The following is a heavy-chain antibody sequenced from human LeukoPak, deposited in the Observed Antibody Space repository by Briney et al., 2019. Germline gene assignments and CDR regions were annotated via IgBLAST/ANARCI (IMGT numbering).Heavy chain of an antibody. CDR1: GGSFIGYY. V-gene: IGHV4-34*01. J-gene: IGHJ4*02. D-gene: IGHD3-10*01. CDR2: INLIGST. Sequence: SETLSLTCAVEGGSFIGYYCSWIRQPPGKGLEWTGEINLIGSTNYNPSLKSRVTISVDTSKNQFSLKLSSVTAADTAVYYCAREAWRYYYGSGSYYGAPHFDYWGQGTLVTVSS. CDR3: AREAWRYYYGSGSYYGAPHFDY.